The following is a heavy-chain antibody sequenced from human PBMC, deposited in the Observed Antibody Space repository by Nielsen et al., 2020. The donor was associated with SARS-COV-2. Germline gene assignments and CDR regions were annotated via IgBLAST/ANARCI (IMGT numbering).Heavy chain of an antibody. V-gene: IGHV3-11*01. J-gene: IGHJ2*01. D-gene: IGHD5-12*01. CDR2: INTPATI. CDR3: ARNGHGGYDWSPRYFDL. Sequence: GESLKISRAASGFTSSDYYMSWVRQSPGRGLEWVSYINTPATIYYADSLKGRFTISRDNPKNSLYLQMNSLRAEDTAVYYCARNGHGGYDWSPRYFDLWGRGTLVTVSS. CDR1: GFTSSDYY.